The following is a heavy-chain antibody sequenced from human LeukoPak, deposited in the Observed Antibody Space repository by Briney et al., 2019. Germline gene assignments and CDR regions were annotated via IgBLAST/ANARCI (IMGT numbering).Heavy chain of an antibody. CDR3: AREYYDSSGYLKGWYFDL. CDR2: INPNSGGT. D-gene: IGHD3-22*01. CDR1: GYTFTGYY. J-gene: IGHJ2*01. V-gene: IGHV1-2*02. Sequence: ASVKVSCKASGYTFTGYYMHWVRQAPGQGLEWMGWINPNSGGTNYAQKFQGRVTMTRDTSISTAYMELSRLRSDDTAVYYCAREYYDSSGYLKGWYFDLWGHGTLVTVSS.